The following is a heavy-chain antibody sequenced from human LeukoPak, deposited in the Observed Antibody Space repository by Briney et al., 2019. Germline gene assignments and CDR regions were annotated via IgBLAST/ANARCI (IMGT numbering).Heavy chain of an antibody. Sequence: SETLSLTCSVSDGSINSYYWNWIRRPPGKGLEWIGYIYYNGNTNHSPSLKSRVTMSVDTSKNLFSLKVSSVTAADTAVYYCARGRSNYYGMGVWGQGTTVTVSS. CDR3: ARGRSNYYGMGV. CDR2: IYYNGNT. D-gene: IGHD1-26*01. V-gene: IGHV4-59*01. CDR1: DGSINSYY. J-gene: IGHJ6*02.